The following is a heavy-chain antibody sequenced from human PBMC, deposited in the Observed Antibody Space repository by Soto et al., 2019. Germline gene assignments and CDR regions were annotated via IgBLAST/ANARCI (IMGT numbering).Heavy chain of an antibody. J-gene: IGHJ4*02. CDR1: GFTVSSNY. V-gene: IGHV3-53*01. Sequence: GGSLRLSCAASGFTVSSNYMSWVRQAPGKGLEWVSVIYSGGSTYYADSVKGRFTISRDNSKNTLYLQMNSLRAEDTAVYYCARAPPGETYFDSWAEGTLAPVSP. D-gene: IGHD2-21*01. CDR3: ARAPPGETYFDS. CDR2: IYSGGST.